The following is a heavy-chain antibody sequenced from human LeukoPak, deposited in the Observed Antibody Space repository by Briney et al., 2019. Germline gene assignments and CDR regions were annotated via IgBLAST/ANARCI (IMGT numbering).Heavy chain of an antibody. CDR3: AKDRGYSHGFEY. CDR2: ISYDGRNK. Sequence: TGGSLRLSCAASGFTFSSYGIHWVRQAPGKGLEWVAAISYDGRNKEYVDSVKGRFTISRDNSKNTLYLQMNSLRAEDTAVYYCAKDRGYSHGFEYWGQGTLVTVSS. D-gene: IGHD5-12*01. V-gene: IGHV3-30*18. CDR1: GFTFSSYG. J-gene: IGHJ4*02.